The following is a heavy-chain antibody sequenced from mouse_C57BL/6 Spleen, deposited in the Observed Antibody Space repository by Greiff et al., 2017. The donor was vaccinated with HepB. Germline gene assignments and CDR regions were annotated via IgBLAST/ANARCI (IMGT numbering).Heavy chain of an antibody. D-gene: IGHD4-1*01. CDR3: ARNGRSYYFDY. Sequence: EVKVVESGGGLVQPGGSMKLSCAASGFTFSDAWMDWVCQSPEKGLEWVAEIRNKANNHATYYAESVKGRFTIARDDSKSCVYLQMNSFRAEYTGIYYCARNGRSYYFDYWGQGTTLTVSS. CDR1: GFTFSDAW. V-gene: IGHV6-6*01. J-gene: IGHJ2*01. CDR2: IRNKANNHAT.